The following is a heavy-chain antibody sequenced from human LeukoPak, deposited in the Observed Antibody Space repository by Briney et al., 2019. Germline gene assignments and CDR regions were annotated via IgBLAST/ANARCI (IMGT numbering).Heavy chain of an antibody. Sequence: PGGSLRLSCAASGFTFSSYGMHWVRQAPGKGLEWVAVISYDGSNKYYADSVKGRLTISRDNAKNSLYLQMNSLRAEDTAVYYCARERYSYGPYYFDYWGQGTLVTVSS. D-gene: IGHD5-18*01. V-gene: IGHV3-30*03. J-gene: IGHJ4*02. CDR3: ARERYSYGPYYFDY. CDR2: ISYDGSNK. CDR1: GFTFSSYG.